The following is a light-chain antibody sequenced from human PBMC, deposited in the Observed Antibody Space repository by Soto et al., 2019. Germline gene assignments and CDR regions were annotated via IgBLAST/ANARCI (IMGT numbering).Light chain of an antibody. Sequence: DIQMTQSPACGSASIVVTVTITCRASQDISTLLAWYQQKPGKAPKLLIYGASTLESGVPSRFSGRGSGTDFTLTISSMQPEDFAPYFCQQADSFPLTVAGGTKVDIK. CDR1: QDISTL. CDR3: QQADSFPLT. J-gene: IGKJ4*01. CDR2: GAS. V-gene: IGKV1D-12*01.